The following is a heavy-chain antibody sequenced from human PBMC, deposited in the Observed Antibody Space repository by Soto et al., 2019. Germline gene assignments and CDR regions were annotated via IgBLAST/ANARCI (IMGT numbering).Heavy chain of an antibody. V-gene: IGHV4-30-4*01. D-gene: IGHD2-21*01. CDR3: VREIVVPFDSSVYPAH. CDR2: VYYSGST. Sequence: SETLSLTCSVSGGSINSETNYWSWLRQTPSGGLEWIGYVYYSGSTLYNPSLKSRVTILIDTSKNEFSLSLSSVVAADTAIYYCVREIVVPFDSSVYPAHGAQGTRAPVPS. J-gene: IGHJ4*02. CDR1: GGSINSETNY.